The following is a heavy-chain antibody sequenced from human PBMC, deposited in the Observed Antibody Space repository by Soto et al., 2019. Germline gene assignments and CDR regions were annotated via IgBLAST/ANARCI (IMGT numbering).Heavy chain of an antibody. CDR2: ISWNSGSI. J-gene: IGHJ6*03. D-gene: IGHD2-2*01. V-gene: IGHV3-9*01. Sequence: EVQLVESGGGLVQPGRSLRLSCAASGFTFDDYAMHWVRQAPGKGLEWVSGISWNSGSIGYADSVKGRFTISRDNAKNSLYLQMDSLRAEDTALYYCAKDYCSSTRCYADTFYYYYMDVWGKGTTVTVSS. CDR1: GFTFDDYA. CDR3: AKDYCSSTRCYADTFYYYYMDV.